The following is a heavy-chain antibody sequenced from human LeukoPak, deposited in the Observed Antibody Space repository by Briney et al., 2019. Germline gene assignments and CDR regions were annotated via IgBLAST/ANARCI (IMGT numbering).Heavy chain of an antibody. Sequence: GGSLRLSCAASGFTFSSYWMNWVRQAPGKGLVWVSRIASDGNSTTYADSVKGRFSISRNNAKNTLYLQMNSLRVEDTAVYYCARGRPHGNDYWGQGTLVTVSS. V-gene: IGHV3-74*01. CDR1: GFTFSSYW. CDR3: ARGRPHGNDY. D-gene: IGHD4-23*01. CDR2: IASDGNST. J-gene: IGHJ4*02.